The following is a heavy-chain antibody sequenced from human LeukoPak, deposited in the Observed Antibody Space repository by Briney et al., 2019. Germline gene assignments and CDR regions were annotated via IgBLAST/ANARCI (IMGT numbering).Heavy chain of an antibody. CDR2: ISYGGSNK. V-gene: IGHV3-30*18. CDR3: AKDLPYSNYPYNWFDP. D-gene: IGHD4-4*01. CDR1: GFTFSSFG. Sequence: PGGSLILSCAASGFTFSSFGMHRVRQAPGKALEWVAVISYGGSNKYYADSVKGRFTISRDNSKNTLYLQMNSLRAEDTAVYYCAKDLPYSNYPYNWFDPWGQGTLVAVSS. J-gene: IGHJ5*02.